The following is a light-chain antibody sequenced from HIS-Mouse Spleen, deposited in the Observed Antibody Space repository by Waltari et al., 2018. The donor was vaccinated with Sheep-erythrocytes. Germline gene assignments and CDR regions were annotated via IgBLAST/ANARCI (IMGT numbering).Light chain of an antibody. V-gene: IGLV3-10*01. Sequence: SYDLTQPPSVSVSPGQTARITCSGDALPTKYAYWYQQKSGQAPVLVIYEDSKRPSGIPERFSGSSSGTMATLTISGAQVEDDADYYCYSTDSSGNHWVFGGGTKLTVL. J-gene: IGLJ3*02. CDR1: ALPTKY. CDR2: EDS. CDR3: YSTDSSGNHWV.